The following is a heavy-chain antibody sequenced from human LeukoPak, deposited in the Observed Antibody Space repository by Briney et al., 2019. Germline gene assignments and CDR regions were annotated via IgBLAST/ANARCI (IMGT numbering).Heavy chain of an antibody. D-gene: IGHD2-2*01. J-gene: IGHJ4*02. Sequence: SETLSLTCAVSGYSISSGYYWGWIRQPPGKGLEWIGSIYHSGSTYYNPSLKSRVTISVDTSKNQFSLKLSSVTAADTAVCYCARIRIVPEQSLLDYWGQGTLVTVSS. CDR2: IYHSGST. CDR3: ARIRIVPEQSLLDY. CDR1: GYSISSGYY. V-gene: IGHV4-38-2*01.